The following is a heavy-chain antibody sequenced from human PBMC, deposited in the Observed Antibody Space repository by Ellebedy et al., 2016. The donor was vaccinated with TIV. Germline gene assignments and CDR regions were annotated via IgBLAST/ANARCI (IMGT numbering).Heavy chain of an antibody. V-gene: IGHV5-10-1*01. D-gene: IGHD1-14*01. Sequence: GESLKISCKGSGYSFSNYWITWVRQMPGKGLEWMGRIDPSDSYTDYSPSFQGHVTISADKSISTASLQWSSLKASDTAMYYCARHIAYKTGPFDYWGQGTLVTVSS. CDR1: GYSFSNYW. CDR2: IDPSDSYT. J-gene: IGHJ4*02. CDR3: ARHIAYKTGPFDY.